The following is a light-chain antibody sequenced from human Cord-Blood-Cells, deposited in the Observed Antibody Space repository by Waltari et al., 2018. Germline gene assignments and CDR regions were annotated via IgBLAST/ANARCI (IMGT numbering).Light chain of an antibody. V-gene: IGLV2-23*01. CDR3: CSYAGSSTVV. CDR1: GRDVGSYNL. Sequence: QSALTQPASVSGSPGQSITISCPRTGRDVGSYNLVSWYQQHPGKAAKLMIYEGSKRPSVVSTRFSGYKSGNTASLPISALHAEDEGDYYCCSYAGSSTVVFGGGTKLTVL. J-gene: IGLJ2*01. CDR2: EGS.